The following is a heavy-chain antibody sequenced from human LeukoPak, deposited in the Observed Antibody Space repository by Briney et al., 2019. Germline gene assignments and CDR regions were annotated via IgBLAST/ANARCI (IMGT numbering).Heavy chain of an antibody. V-gene: IGHV4-59*10. D-gene: IGHD1-26*01. CDR3: ARSGSYSGPYVY. Sequence: SETLSLTCAVYGGSFSGYYWSWIRQPPGKGLEWIGRIYTTGSTNYNPSLKSRITMSVDTSKNQFSLKLSSVTAADTAGYYCARSGSYSGPYVYWGQGTVVTVSS. CDR1: GGSFSGYY. J-gene: IGHJ4*02. CDR2: IYTTGST.